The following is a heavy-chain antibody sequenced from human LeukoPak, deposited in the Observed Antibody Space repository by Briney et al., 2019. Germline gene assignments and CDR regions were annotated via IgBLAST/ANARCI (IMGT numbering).Heavy chain of an antibody. J-gene: IGHJ5*01. CDR1: GYTFTTYS. Sequence: ASVKVSCKASGYTFTTYSMHWVRQAPGQGLEWMGIINPSGGRITYAQKFQGRVTMTRDTSTSTVYMELSSLRSEDTAVYYCARHSDFWSAPDSWGQGTLVTVSS. V-gene: IGHV1-46*01. CDR3: ARHSDFWSAPDS. CDR2: INPSGGRI. D-gene: IGHD3-3*01.